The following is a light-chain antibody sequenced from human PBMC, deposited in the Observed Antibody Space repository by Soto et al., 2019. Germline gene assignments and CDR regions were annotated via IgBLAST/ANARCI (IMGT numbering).Light chain of an antibody. CDR3: CSYAGSRV. CDR2: EGS. J-gene: IGLJ3*02. CDR1: SSDVGSYNL. Sequence: QSALTQPASVSGSPGQSITISCTGTSSDVGSYNLVSLYQQHPGKAPKLMIYEGSKRPSGVSNRFSGSKSGNTASLTISGLQAEDEADYYCCSYAGSRVFGGRTKVTVL. V-gene: IGLV2-23*01.